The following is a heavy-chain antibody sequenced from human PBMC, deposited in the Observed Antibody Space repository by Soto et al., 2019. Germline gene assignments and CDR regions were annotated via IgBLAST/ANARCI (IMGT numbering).Heavy chain of an antibody. V-gene: IGHV4-30-4*01. D-gene: IGHD7-27*01. CDR2: IYKSATT. J-gene: IGHJ5*01. CDR3: ARGRYCLTGRCFPNWFDS. Sequence: LSLTCSVSGDSISNLDYSWAWIRQPPGQALEYIGYIYKSATTYYNPSFESRVAISVDTSKSQFSLNVTSVTAADTAVYFCARGRYCLTGRCFPNWFDSWGQGALVTVSS. CDR1: GDSISNLDYS.